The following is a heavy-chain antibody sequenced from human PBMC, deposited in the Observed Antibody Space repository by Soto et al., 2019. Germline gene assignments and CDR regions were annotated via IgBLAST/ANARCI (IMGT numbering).Heavy chain of an antibody. CDR2: ISWNSGSI. V-gene: IGHV3-9*01. D-gene: IGHD4-17*01. CDR1: GFTLGDYA. J-gene: IGHJ4*02. Sequence: EVQLVESGGGLVQPGRSLRLSCAASGFTLGDYAMHWVRQAPGKGLEWVSGISWNSGSIGYADSVKGRFTISRDNAKNYLYLQMNSLRAEDTALYYCAKAQTYYGDSHYFDYWGQGTLVTVSS. CDR3: AKAQTYYGDSHYFDY.